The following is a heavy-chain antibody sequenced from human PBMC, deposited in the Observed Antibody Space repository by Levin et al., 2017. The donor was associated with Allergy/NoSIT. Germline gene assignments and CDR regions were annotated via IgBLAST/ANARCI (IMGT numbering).Heavy chain of an antibody. CDR1: GFSLSTSGVG. CDR2: IYWDDDK. D-gene: IGHD3-3*01. CDR3: AHVSTIFGVVITGLDY. V-gene: IGHV2-5*02. Sequence: SGPTLVKPTQTLTLTCTFSGFSLSTSGVGVGWIRQPPGKALEWLALIYWDDDKRYSPSLKSRLTITKDTSKNQVVLTMTNMDPVDTATYYCAHVSTIFGVVITGLDYWGQGTLVTVSS. J-gene: IGHJ4*02.